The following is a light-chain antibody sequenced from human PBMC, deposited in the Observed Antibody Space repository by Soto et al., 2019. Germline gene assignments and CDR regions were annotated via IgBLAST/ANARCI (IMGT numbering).Light chain of an antibody. CDR3: QQRSNWPRT. J-gene: IGKJ1*01. CDR2: DAS. Sequence: IVLTQSPCTLSFSPGERPTLSCRPSQSVSSNYLAWYQQKPGQAPRLLIYDASNRATGIPARFSGSGSGTDFTLTISSLEPEDFAVYYCQQRSNWPRTFGQGTKVDIK. CDR1: QSVSSNY. V-gene: IGKV3-11*01.